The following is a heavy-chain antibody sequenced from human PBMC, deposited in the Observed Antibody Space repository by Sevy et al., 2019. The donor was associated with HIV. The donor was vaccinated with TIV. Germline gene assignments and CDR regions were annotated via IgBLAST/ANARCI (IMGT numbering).Heavy chain of an antibody. CDR1: GGSISSSSYY. Sequence: SETLSLTCTVSGGSISSSSYYWGWIRQPPGKGLEWIGSIYYSGSTYYNPSLKSRVTISVETSKNQFSLKLSSVTAADTAVYYCARLSVAADAFDIWGQGTMVTVSS. D-gene: IGHD6-19*01. J-gene: IGHJ3*02. CDR3: ARLSVAADAFDI. V-gene: IGHV4-39*01. CDR2: IYYSGST.